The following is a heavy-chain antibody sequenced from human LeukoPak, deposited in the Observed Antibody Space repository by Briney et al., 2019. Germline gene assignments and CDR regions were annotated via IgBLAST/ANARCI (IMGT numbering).Heavy chain of an antibody. D-gene: IGHD3-10*01. J-gene: IGHJ5*02. Sequence: GGSLRPSCAASGFTFSTYGMHWVRQTPGKGLEWVAVISYDGSDKYYADSVKGRFTISRDNSKNTLYLQLNSLRAEDAAVYYCAKEHMVRGVIYYFDPWGQGTLVTVSS. CDR2: ISYDGSDK. CDR3: AKEHMVRGVIYYFDP. CDR1: GFTFSTYG. V-gene: IGHV3-30*18.